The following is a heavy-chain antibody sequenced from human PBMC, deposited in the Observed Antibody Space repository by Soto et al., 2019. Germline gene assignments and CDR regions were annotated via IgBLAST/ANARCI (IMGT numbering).Heavy chain of an antibody. Sequence: QVQLQESGPGLVKPSETLSLTCSVSGGSVNDYYWSWVRQPPGKGLEWIGFVYYIGSTNYNPSLKSRVTISVDTSKNQFSLKLRSVNAADTAVYYCARGANYYYYHGIDGWGQRTTVTVSS. J-gene: IGHJ6*02. CDR2: VYYIGST. CDR3: ARGANYYYYHGIDG. CDR1: GGSVNDYY. D-gene: IGHD1-26*01. V-gene: IGHV4-59*02.